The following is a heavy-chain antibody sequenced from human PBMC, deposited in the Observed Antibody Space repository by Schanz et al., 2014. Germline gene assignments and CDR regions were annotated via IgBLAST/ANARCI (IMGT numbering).Heavy chain of an antibody. CDR2: IIPILGME. D-gene: IGHD3-22*01. Sequence: QLVQSGSEFRKPGASVKLSCKASGYTFTNYYIHWVRQAPGQGLEWMGKIIPILGMENYAQKFQGRVTITADISTSTAYMDLSSLRSDDTAVYYCARDIQYHYDTSGPVGAFDIWGQGTVVTVSS. J-gene: IGHJ3*02. V-gene: IGHV1-69*09. CDR3: ARDIQYHYDTSGPVGAFDI. CDR1: GYTFTNYY.